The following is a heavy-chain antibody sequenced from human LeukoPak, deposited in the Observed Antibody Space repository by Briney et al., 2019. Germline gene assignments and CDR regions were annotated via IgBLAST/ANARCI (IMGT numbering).Heavy chain of an antibody. Sequence: GGSLRLSCAASGFTFSSYAMHWVRQAPGKGPEYVSAITSNGGNTYYANSVKGRFTISRDNSKNTLYLQMGSLRAEDMAVYYCARIGSWDAFDIWGQGTMVTVSS. CDR3: ARIGSWDAFDI. V-gene: IGHV3-64*01. D-gene: IGHD1-26*01. CDR1: GFTFSSYA. CDR2: ITSNGGNT. J-gene: IGHJ3*02.